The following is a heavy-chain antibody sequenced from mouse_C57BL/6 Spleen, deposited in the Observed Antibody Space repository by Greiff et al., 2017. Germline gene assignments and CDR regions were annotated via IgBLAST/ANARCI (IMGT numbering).Heavy chain of an antibody. CDR3: ARRDGSSPFAY. CDR2: ISNLAYSI. CDR1: GFTFSDYG. J-gene: IGHJ3*01. Sequence: EVKLVESGGGLVQPGGSLKLSCAASGFTFSDYGMAWVRQAPRKGPEWVAFISNLAYSIYYADTVTGRFTISRENAKNTLYLEMSSLRSEDTAMYYCARRDGSSPFAYWGQGTLVTVSA. D-gene: IGHD1-1*01. V-gene: IGHV5-15*01.